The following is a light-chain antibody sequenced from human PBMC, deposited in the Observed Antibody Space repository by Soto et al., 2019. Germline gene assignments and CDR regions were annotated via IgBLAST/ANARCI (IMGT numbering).Light chain of an antibody. Sequence: QSVLTQPPSVSGAPGQTITISCTGTSSDVGAYNYVSWYQQYPGKAPKYIIYDVTNRPSGVSYRFSGSKSGNTASLTISGLQAEDEADYYCSSYTTSSTLYVFGTGTKLTVL. CDR3: SSYTTSSTLYV. V-gene: IGLV2-14*03. CDR2: DVT. CDR1: SSDVGAYNY. J-gene: IGLJ1*01.